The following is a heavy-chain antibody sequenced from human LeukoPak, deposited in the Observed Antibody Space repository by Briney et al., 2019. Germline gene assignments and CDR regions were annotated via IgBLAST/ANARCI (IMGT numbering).Heavy chain of an antibody. J-gene: IGHJ2*01. D-gene: IGHD6-13*01. CDR1: GYTFTSYG. V-gene: IGHV1-69*13. CDR3: ARVTPGSSSWYNFDL. Sequence: PVKVSCKASGYTFTSYGISWVRQAPGQGLEWMGGIIPIFGTANYAQKFQGRVTITADESTSTAYMELSSLRSEDTAVYYCARVTPGSSSWYNFDLWGRGTLVTVSS. CDR2: IIPIFGTA.